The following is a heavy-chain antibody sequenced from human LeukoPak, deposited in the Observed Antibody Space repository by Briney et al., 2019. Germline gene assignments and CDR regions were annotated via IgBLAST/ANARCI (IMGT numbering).Heavy chain of an antibody. D-gene: IGHD3-10*01. CDR2: ISYDGSNK. V-gene: IGHV3-30*04. CDR1: GFTFSSYA. Sequence: GGSLRLSCAASGFTFSSYAMHWVRQAPGKGLEWVAVISYDGSNKYYADSVKGRFTISRDNSKNTLYLQMNSLRAEDTAVYYCARDPYGSWEVSEASWFDPWGQGTLVTVSS. J-gene: IGHJ5*02. CDR3: ARDPYGSWEVSEASWFDP.